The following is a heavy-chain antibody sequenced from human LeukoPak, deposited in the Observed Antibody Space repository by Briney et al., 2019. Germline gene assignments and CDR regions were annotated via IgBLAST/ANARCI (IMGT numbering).Heavy chain of an antibody. CDR2: SGDSDGST. Sequence: GGSLRLSCETSGFTFNNYAVSWVRQAPGKGLEWISSSGDSDGSTYYADSLKGRFTISRDNSKNTLYLQMNNLRAEDTAVYYCAKGGCRGTCNPLAYWGQGALVTVSP. V-gene: IGHV3-23*01. CDR1: GFTFNNYA. D-gene: IGHD2-15*01. CDR3: AKGGCRGTCNPLAY. J-gene: IGHJ4*02.